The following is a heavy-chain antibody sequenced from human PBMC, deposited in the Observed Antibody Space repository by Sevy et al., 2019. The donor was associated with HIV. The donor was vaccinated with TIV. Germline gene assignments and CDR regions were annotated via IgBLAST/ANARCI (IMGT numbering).Heavy chain of an antibody. CDR3: AEGEGYCSGGSCNPGVS. CDR2: ISFDGNKR. J-gene: IGHJ5*02. Sequence: GGSLRLSCAASGFTFSSHGMHWVRRAPGKGLEWVGLISFDGNKRYYPDSVKGRFTISRDNSKNTLYLQMNGLGAEDTAVYYCAEGEGYCSGGSCNPGVSWGQGTLVTVSS. V-gene: IGHV3-30*18. D-gene: IGHD2-15*01. CDR1: GFTFSSHG.